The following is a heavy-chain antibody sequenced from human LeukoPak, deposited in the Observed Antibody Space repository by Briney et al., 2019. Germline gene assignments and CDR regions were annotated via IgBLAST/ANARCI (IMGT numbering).Heavy chain of an antibody. D-gene: IGHD6-13*01. CDR1: GNEFIRHT. CDR2: VRSNGDYI. CDR3: AREYDSRARFDS. V-gene: IGHV3-21*01. Sequence: GGSLRLSCAGSGNEFIRHTMNWDRRASGKGLEWISSVRSNGDYIYYADSVKGRFSISRDNARTSVYLQMNSLRVEDTAIYYCAREYDSRARFDSWGQGTLVTVSS. J-gene: IGHJ4*02.